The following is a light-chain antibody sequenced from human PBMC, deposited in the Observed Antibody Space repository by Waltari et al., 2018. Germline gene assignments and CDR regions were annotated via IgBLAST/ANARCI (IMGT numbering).Light chain of an antibody. CDR3: SSYTGRDMV. V-gene: IGLV2-14*03. Sequence: QSALTQPASVSGSPGQSITISCSGTSSDVGRYHYVSWFQQHPGEAPKLIFYNVSFRPAGCSNRFAGSKSGNTASLTISGVQTGDEADYYCSSYTGRDMVFGGGTKVTVL. CDR2: NVS. CDR1: SSDVGRYHY. J-gene: IGLJ2*01.